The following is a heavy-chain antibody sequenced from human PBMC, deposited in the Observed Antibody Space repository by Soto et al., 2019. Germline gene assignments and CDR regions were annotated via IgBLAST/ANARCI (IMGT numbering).Heavy chain of an antibody. J-gene: IGHJ4*02. CDR1: GFTFSGYA. CDR3: AIKRYCTNGVCYCYGY. D-gene: IGHD2-8*01. CDR2: ISGSGGST. Sequence: VGSLRLFCAASGFTFSGYAMSWVRQAPGKGLEWVSAISGSGGSTYYADSVKGRFTISRDNSKNTLYLQMNSLRAEDTAVYYCAIKRYCTNGVCYCYGYWGQGTLVTVSS. V-gene: IGHV3-23*01.